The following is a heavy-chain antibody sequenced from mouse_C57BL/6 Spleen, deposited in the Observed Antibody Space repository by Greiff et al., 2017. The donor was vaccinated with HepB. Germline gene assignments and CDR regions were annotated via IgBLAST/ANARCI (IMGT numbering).Heavy chain of an antibody. Sequence: EVHLVESGGGLVKPGGSLKLSCAASGFTFSSYAMSWVRQTPEKRLEWVATISDGGSYTYYPDNVKGRFTISRDNAKNNLYLQMSHLKSEDTAMYYCAREGYGSSSPYWYFDVWGTGTTVTVSS. CDR2: ISDGGSYT. D-gene: IGHD1-1*01. J-gene: IGHJ1*03. CDR3: AREGYGSSSPYWYFDV. V-gene: IGHV5-4*01. CDR1: GFTFSSYA.